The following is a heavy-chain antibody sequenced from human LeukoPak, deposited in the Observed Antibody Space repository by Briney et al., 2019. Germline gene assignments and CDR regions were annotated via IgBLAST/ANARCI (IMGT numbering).Heavy chain of an antibody. J-gene: IGHJ4*02. CDR3: AKRGVVIRVILVGFHNEAYYFES. V-gene: IGHV3-23*01. CDR1: GITLSNYG. D-gene: IGHD3/OR15-3a*01. Sequence: GGSLRLSCAVSGITLSNYGMSWVRQAPGKGLEWVAGISDSGGSTKYADSVKGRFTIARDNRKNTLYLQMNSLRAEDTAVYFCAKRGVVIRVILVGFHNEAYYFESWGQGALVTVSS. CDR2: ISDSGGST.